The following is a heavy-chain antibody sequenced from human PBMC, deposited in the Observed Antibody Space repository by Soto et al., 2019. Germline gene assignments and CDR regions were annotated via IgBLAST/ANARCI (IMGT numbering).Heavy chain of an antibody. CDR2: IIPIFGTA. V-gene: IGHV1-69*13. D-gene: IGHD6-19*01. CDR1: GGTFSSYA. Sequence: SVKVSCKASGGTFSSYAISWVRQAPGQGLEWMEGIIPIFGTANYAQKFQGRVTITADESTSTAYMELSSLRSEDTAVYYCAREAVAGTGYYFDYWGQGTLVTVSS. J-gene: IGHJ4*02. CDR3: AREAVAGTGYYFDY.